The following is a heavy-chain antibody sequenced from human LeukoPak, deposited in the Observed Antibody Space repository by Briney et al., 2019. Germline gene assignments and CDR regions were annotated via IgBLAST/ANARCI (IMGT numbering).Heavy chain of an antibody. CDR2: ISYDGSNK. J-gene: IGHJ4*02. CDR3: ARDRAHYYDSSGYYDS. D-gene: IGHD3-22*01. CDR1: GFTFSSYA. Sequence: GGSLRLSCAASGFTFSSYAMHWVRQAPGKGLEWVAVISYDGSNKYYADSVKGRFTISRDNSKNTLYLQMNSLGAEDTAVYYCARDRAHYYDSSGYYDSWGQGTLVTVSS. V-gene: IGHV3-30-3*01.